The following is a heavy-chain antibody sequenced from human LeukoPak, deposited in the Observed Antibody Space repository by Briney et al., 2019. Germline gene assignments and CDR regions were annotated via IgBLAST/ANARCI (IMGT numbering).Heavy chain of an antibody. D-gene: IGHD6-19*01. Sequence: PGGSLRLSCAASGFTFSSYSMNWVRQAPGKGLEWVSSISSSSSYIYYADSVKGRFTISRDNARNSLYLQMNSLRAEDTAVYYCAREEYSSGWALDYWGQGTLVTVSS. CDR2: ISSSSSYI. CDR1: GFTFSSYS. V-gene: IGHV3-21*01. J-gene: IGHJ4*02. CDR3: AREEYSSGWALDY.